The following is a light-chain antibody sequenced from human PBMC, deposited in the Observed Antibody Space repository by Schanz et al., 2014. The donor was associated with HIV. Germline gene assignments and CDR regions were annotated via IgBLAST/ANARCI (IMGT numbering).Light chain of an antibody. CDR1: SSNIGSEP. Sequence: QSVLTQPPSTSGAPGQRVTISCSGGSSNIGSEPVNWYQQLPGTAPRLLIYSNNQRPSGVPDRFSGSKSGTSASLAISGLHSEDEADYHCAAWDDSLNGRVFGGGTKLTVL. V-gene: IGLV1-44*01. CDR2: SNN. J-gene: IGLJ2*01. CDR3: AAWDDSLNGRV.